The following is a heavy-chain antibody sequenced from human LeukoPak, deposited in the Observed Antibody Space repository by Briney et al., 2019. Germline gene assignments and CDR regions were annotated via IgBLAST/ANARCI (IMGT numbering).Heavy chain of an antibody. J-gene: IGHJ6*03. Sequence: ASVKVSCKASGYTFTSYDINWVRQATGQGLEWMGWMNPNSGNTGYAQKFQGRVTMTRNTPISTAYMELSSLRSEDTAVYYCARGSGIFSKDYYYMDVWGKGTTVTISS. CDR1: GYTFTSYD. V-gene: IGHV1-8*01. CDR3: ARGSGIFSKDYYYMDV. CDR2: MNPNSGNT. D-gene: IGHD2-15*01.